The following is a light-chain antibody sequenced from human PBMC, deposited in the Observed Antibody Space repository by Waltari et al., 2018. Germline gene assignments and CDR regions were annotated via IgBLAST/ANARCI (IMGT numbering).Light chain of an antibody. Sequence: DIQMTQSPSTLPASVGDRVTITCLASLGVSTRLAWYQPKPGKAPKLLIYDASSLESGVPLRFSGSGSGTEFTLTISSLQPDDFATYYCQQYNTYSRTFGGGTKVEIK. CDR1: LGVSTR. J-gene: IGKJ4*01. V-gene: IGKV1-5*01. CDR3: QQYNTYSRT. CDR2: DAS.